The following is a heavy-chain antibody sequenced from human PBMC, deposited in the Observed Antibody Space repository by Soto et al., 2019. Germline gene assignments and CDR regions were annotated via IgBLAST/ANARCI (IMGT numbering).Heavy chain of an antibody. J-gene: IGHJ5*02. CDR1: GYTFTSYD. Sequence: QVQLVQSGAEVKKPGASVKVSCKASGYTFTSYDINWVRQATGQGLEWMGWMNPNSGNTGYAQKFQGRVTMTRNTSISTAYMELSSLRSEDTAVYYCARGVRAAAQGIRNWFDPWGQGTLVTVSS. D-gene: IGHD6-13*01. CDR2: MNPNSGNT. V-gene: IGHV1-8*01. CDR3: ARGVRAAAQGIRNWFDP.